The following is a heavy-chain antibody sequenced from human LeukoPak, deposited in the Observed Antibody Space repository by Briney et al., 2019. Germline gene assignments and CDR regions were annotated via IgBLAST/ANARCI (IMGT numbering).Heavy chain of an antibody. D-gene: IGHD3-10*01. CDR3: ASTRRAPTYYYGSGSYRSPYNWFDP. Sequence: SETLSLTCAVYGGSFSGYYWSWIRQPPGKGLESIGEINHSGSTNYNPSLKSRVTISVDTSKNQFSLKLSSVTAADTAVYYCASTRRAPTYYYGSGSYRSPYNWFDPWGQGTLVTVSS. CDR1: GGSFSGYY. J-gene: IGHJ5*02. V-gene: IGHV4-34*01. CDR2: INHSGST.